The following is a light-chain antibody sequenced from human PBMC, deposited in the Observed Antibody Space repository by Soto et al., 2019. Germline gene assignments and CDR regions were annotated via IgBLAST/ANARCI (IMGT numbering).Light chain of an antibody. V-gene: IGKV3-20*01. CDR3: QQYNNWPS. CDR1: QSVSSSY. CDR2: GAS. Sequence: EIVLTQSPGTLSLSPVARATLSCRASQSVSSSYLAWYQQKPGQAPRLLIYGASSRATGIPDRFSGSGSGTDFTLTIRSLQSEDFAVYFCQQYNNWPSFGQGTRLEI. J-gene: IGKJ5*01.